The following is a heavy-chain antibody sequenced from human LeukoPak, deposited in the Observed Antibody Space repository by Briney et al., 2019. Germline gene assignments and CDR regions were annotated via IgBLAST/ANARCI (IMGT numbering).Heavy chain of an antibody. D-gene: IGHD1-26*01. CDR1: GFIFSNYA. J-gene: IGHJ4*02. CDR2: ISSNGDST. V-gene: IGHV3-64D*06. CDR3: VKDGVGADFDY. Sequence: TGGSLRLSCSASGFIFSNYAVHWVRQAPGKGLEYVSAISSNGDSTYYADSVKGRLTISRDNSKNTLYLQMSSLRAEDTAVYYCVKDGVGADFDYWGQGTLVTVSS.